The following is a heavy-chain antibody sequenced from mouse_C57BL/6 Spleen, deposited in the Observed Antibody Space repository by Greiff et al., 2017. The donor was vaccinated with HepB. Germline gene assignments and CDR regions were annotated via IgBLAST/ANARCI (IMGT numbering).Heavy chain of an antibody. V-gene: IGHV2-2*01. CDR3: AHITTVVGDYAMDY. D-gene: IGHD1-1*01. CDR1: GFSLTSYG. J-gene: IGHJ4*01. Sequence: QVHVKQSGPGLVQPSQSLSITCTVSGFSLTSYGVHWVRQSPGKGLEWLGVIWSGGSTDYNAAFISRLSISKDNSKSQVFFKMNSLQADDTAIYYCAHITTVVGDYAMDYWGQGTSVTVSS. CDR2: IWSGGST.